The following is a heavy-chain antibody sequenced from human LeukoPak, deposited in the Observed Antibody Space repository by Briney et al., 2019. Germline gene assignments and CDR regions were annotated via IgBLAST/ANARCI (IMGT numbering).Heavy chain of an antibody. CDR3: ARVNVYGSGRIY. D-gene: IGHD3-10*01. CDR2: INHSGST. V-gene: IGHV4-34*01. CDR1: GGSFSGYC. J-gene: IGHJ4*02. Sequence: PSETLSLTCAVYGGSFSGYCWSWIRQPPGKGLEWIGEINHSGSTNYNPSLRSRVTISLDTSKNRFSLKLSSVTAADTALYYCARVNVYGSGRIYWGQGTLVTVSS.